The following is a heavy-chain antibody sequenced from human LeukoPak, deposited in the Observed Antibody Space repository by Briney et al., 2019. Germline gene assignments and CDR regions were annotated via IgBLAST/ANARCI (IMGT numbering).Heavy chain of an antibody. J-gene: IGHJ6*02. CDR2: ISGGDGST. CDR3: AKTLYYYYYGMDV. CDR1: GFTFSGYA. V-gene: IGHV3-23*01. Sequence: GGSLRLSCAASGFTFSGYAMSWARQAPGKGLEWVSAISGGDGSTYYADSVKGRFTISRDNSKNTLYLQMNSLRAEDTAVYSCAKTLYYYYYGMDVWGQGTTVTVSS.